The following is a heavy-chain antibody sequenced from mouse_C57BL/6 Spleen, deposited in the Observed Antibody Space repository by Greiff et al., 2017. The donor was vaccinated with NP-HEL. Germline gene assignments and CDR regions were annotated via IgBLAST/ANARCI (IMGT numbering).Heavy chain of an antibody. V-gene: IGHV3-6*01. D-gene: IGHD2-2*01. CDR3: ARGRGYVLDY. Sequence: VQLKESGPGLVKPSQSLSLTCSVTGYSITSGYYWNWIRQFPGNKLEWMGYISYDGSNNYNPSLKNRISITRDTSKNQFFLKLNSVTTEDTATYYCARGRGYVLDYWGQGTTLTVSS. CDR2: ISYDGSN. CDR1: GYSITSGYY. J-gene: IGHJ2*01.